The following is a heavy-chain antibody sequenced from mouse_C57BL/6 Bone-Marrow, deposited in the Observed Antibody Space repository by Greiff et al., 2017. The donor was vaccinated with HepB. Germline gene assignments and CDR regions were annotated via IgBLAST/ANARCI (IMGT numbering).Heavy chain of an antibody. CDR3: ASKHYGSSSFAY. V-gene: IGHV1-80*01. CDR1: GYAFSSYW. Sequence: VKLVESGAELVKPGASVKISCKASGYAFSSYWMNWVKQRPGKGLEWIGQIYPGDGDTNYNGKFKGKATLTADKSSSTAYMQLSSLTSEDSAVYFCASKHYGSSSFAYWGQGTLVTVSA. J-gene: IGHJ3*01. D-gene: IGHD1-1*01. CDR2: IYPGDGDT.